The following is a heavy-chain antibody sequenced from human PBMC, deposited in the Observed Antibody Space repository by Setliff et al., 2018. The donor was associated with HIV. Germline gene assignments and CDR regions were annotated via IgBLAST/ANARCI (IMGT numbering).Heavy chain of an antibody. Sequence: PGESLKISCKGSGYTFTKYWIGWVRQMPGKGLEWVGINYPGDSDARYSPSFKGQVTISADKSISTAYLQWTSLKASDTAMYYCARMGGRVDMTTATTFGYFQDWGQGTLVTVSS. J-gene: IGHJ1*01. D-gene: IGHD4-17*01. CDR2: NYPGDSDA. CDR1: GYTFTKYW. V-gene: IGHV5-51*01. CDR3: ARMGGRVDMTTATTFGYFQD.